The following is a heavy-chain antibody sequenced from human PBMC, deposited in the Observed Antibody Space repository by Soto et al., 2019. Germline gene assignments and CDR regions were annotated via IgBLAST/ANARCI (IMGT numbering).Heavy chain of an antibody. Sequence: TLSLTCTVSGGSISSYYWSWIRHPPGKGLEWIGYIYHCGSTNYNTSLKSRVTISVHTSKSEVSLKLSSVTAADTAAYYCASSCLSGYYSDFWGQGTRVTVSS. CDR3: ASSCLSGYYSDF. V-gene: IGHV4-59*01. CDR1: GGSISSYY. D-gene: IGHD2-2*01. J-gene: IGHJ4*02. CDR2: IYHCGST.